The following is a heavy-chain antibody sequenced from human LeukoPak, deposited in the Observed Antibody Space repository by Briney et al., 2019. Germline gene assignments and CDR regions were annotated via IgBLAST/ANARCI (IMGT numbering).Heavy chain of an antibody. CDR1: GGSISSNSYY. J-gene: IGHJ5*02. D-gene: IGHD3-10*01. CDR2: IYDSGST. V-gene: IGHV4-39*01. CDR3: ARAKGASWFRNWFDP. Sequence: NTSETLSLTCTVSGGSISSNSYYWGWIRQPPGKGLEWIGSIYDSGSTYYNPSLKSRVTISVDTSKNQFSLKLSSVTAADTAVYYCARAKGASWFRNWFDPWGQGTLVTVSS.